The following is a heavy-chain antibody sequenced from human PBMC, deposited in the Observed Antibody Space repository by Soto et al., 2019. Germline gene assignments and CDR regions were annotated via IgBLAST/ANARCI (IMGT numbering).Heavy chain of an antibody. CDR2: TSDKGNSYTP. J-gene: IGHJ4*02. V-gene: IGHV3-72*01. CDR1: GFTFSDHY. CDR3: ARDDYDILTGYPTNYYFDY. Sequence: PGGSLRLSCAASGFTFSDHYMDWVRQAPGKGLEWVGRTSDKGNSYTPEYAASVKGRFTISRDDSKSSLYLQMNSLKTEDTAVYYCARDDYDILTGYPTNYYFDYWGQGTLVTVSS. D-gene: IGHD3-9*01.